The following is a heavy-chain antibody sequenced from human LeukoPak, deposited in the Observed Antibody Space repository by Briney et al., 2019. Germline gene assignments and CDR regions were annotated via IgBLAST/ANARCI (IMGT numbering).Heavy chain of an antibody. CDR1: GFTFGDYA. CDR2: IRSKAYGGTT. Sequence: GGSLRLSCTASGFTFGDYAMSWVRQAPGKGLEWVGFIRSKAYGGTTEYAAFVKGRFTISRDDSKSIAYLQMNSLKTEDTAVYYCTRDQGVYYYDSSGYLYWGQGTLVTVSS. V-gene: IGHV3-49*04. D-gene: IGHD3-22*01. CDR3: TRDQGVYYYDSSGYLY. J-gene: IGHJ4*02.